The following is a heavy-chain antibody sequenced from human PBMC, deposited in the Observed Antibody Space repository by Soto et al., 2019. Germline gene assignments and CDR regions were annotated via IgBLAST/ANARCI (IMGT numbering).Heavy chain of an antibody. CDR3: ARGEDAFFYYGLDV. V-gene: IGHV4-61*01. CDR1: GHSISSGFYY. Sequence: TSETLSLTCAVSGHSISSGFYYWSWIRRPPGKGLEWIAYIYDTGISGYTPSTSYNPSLKSRVTMSVDTSKSQFSLKLTSVTAADTAVYYCARGEDAFFYYGLDVWGQGITVTVSS. CDR2: IYDTGISGYTPST. J-gene: IGHJ6*02.